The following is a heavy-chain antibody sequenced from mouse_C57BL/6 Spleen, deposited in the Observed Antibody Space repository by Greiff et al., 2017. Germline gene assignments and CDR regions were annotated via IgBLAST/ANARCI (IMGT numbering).Heavy chain of an antibody. Sequence: EVQLQQSGPELVKPGASVKISCKASGYTFTDYYMNWVKQSHGKSLEWIGDINPNNGGTSYNQKFKGKATLTVDKSSSTACMGLRRLTAEDSAVYYCARERLRVQRGYFDVWGTGTTVTVSS. D-gene: IGHD1-1*01. J-gene: IGHJ1*03. V-gene: IGHV1-26*01. CDR1: GYTFTDYY. CDR2: INPNNGGT. CDR3: ARERLRVQRGYFDV.